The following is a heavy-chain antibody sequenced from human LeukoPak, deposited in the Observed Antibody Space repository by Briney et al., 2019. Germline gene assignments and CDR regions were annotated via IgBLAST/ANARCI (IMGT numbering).Heavy chain of an antibody. J-gene: IGHJ3*02. CDR1: GFTFSSYA. CDR2: ISGSGGST. D-gene: IGHD3-3*01. V-gene: IGHV3-23*01. CDR3: ARPINTIFGVAPQGAFDI. Sequence: PGGSLRLSCAASGFTFSSYAMSWVRQAPGKGLEWVSAISGSGGSTYYADSVKGRFTISRDNSKNTLYLQMNSLRAEDTAVYYCARPINTIFGVAPQGAFDIWGQGTMVTVSS.